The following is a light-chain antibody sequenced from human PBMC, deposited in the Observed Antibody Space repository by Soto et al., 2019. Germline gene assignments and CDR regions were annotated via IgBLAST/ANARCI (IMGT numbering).Light chain of an antibody. J-gene: IGLJ3*02. CDR1: SSDVGGYNY. CDR3: ASYTGRSTWV. CDR2: EVS. V-gene: IGLV2-14*01. Sequence: QSVLTQPASMSGSPGQSITISCTGTSSDVGGYNYVSWYQQHPGKAPKLIIYEVSDRPSGVSNRFSGSKSGNMASLTISGLQAEDEADYHCASYTGRSTWVFGGGTQLTVL.